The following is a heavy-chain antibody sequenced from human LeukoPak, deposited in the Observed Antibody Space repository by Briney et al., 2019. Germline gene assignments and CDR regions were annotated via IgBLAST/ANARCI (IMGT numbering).Heavy chain of an antibody. CDR2: INPNSGGP. Sequence: ASVKVSCKTSGYSFTGYYIHWVRQAPGQGLEWMGRINPNSGGPNYGQKFQGAVTMTRDTSISTAYLELSNLRSDDTAAYYCVRGYSYGFYFDYWGQGTLVTVSS. V-gene: IGHV1-2*06. CDR3: VRGYSYGFYFDY. D-gene: IGHD5-18*01. J-gene: IGHJ4*02. CDR1: GYSFTGYY.